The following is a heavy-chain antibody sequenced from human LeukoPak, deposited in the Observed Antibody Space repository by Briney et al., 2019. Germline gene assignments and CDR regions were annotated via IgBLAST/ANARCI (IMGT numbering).Heavy chain of an antibody. Sequence: GGSLRLSCAASGFTFSSYAMHWVRQAPGKGLEWVSAISGSGGSTYYADSVKGRFTISRDNSKNTLYLQMNSLRAEDTAVYYCVMYGSGNIHWGQGTLVTVSS. CDR2: ISGSGGST. V-gene: IGHV3-23*01. CDR3: VMYGSGNIH. CDR1: GFTFSSYA. J-gene: IGHJ4*02. D-gene: IGHD3-10*01.